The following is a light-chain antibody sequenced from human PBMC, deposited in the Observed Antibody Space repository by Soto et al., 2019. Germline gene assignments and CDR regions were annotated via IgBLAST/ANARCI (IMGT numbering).Light chain of an antibody. CDR3: QQRSTWPLYT. V-gene: IGKV3-11*01. CDR2: DAS. Sequence: EIVLTQSPAALSLSPGERATLSCRASHSVDTYLAWYQQKPGQPPRLLIYDASNRATGIPDRFSGSGSGTDFTLTISSLEPEDFAIYYCQQRSTWPLYTFGPGTKLEIK. J-gene: IGKJ2*01. CDR1: HSVDTY.